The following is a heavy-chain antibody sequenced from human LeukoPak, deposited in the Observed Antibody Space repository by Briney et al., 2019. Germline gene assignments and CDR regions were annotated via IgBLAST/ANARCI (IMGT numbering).Heavy chain of an antibody. CDR2: INTGNGNT. CDR3: ARDGSDAFDI. Sequence: ASVKVSCKASGYTFTHYAMHWVRQAPGQSLEWMGWINTGNGNTKYSQKFQGRVTLTRDTSANTAYMEVTSLRSEDTAVYYCARDGSDAFDIWGQGTMVTVSS. D-gene: IGHD3-10*01. V-gene: IGHV1-3*04. CDR1: GYTFTHYA. J-gene: IGHJ3*02.